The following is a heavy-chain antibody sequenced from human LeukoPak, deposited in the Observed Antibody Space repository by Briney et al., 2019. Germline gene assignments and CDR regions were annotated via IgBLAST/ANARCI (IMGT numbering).Heavy chain of an antibody. V-gene: IGHV4-30-2*01. CDR2: IYHSGST. Sequence: PSETLSLTCTVSGGSISSGGYYWSWIRQPPGKGLEWIGYIYHSGSTYYNPSLKSRVTISVDRSKNQFSLKLSSVTAADTAVYYCARLGTGTTLDYWGQGTLVTVSS. CDR3: ARLGTGTTLDY. D-gene: IGHD1-7*01. J-gene: IGHJ4*02. CDR1: GGSISSGGYY.